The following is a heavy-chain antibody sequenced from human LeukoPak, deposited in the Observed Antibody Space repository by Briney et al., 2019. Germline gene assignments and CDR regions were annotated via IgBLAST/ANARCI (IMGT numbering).Heavy chain of an antibody. CDR2: IYHSGST. CDR1: GGSISSGGYS. V-gene: IGHV4-30-2*01. Sequence: SETLSLTCAVSGGSISSGGYSWSWIRQPPGKGLEWIGYIYHSGSTYYNPSLKSRVTISVDRSKNQFSLKLSSVTAADTAVYYCAKQLGYCSDGSCYFPYWGQGTLVTVSS. D-gene: IGHD2-15*01. J-gene: IGHJ4*02. CDR3: AKQLGYCSDGSCYFPY.